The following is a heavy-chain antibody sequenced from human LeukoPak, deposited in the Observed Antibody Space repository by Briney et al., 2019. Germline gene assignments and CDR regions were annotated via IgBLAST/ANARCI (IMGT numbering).Heavy chain of an antibody. CDR1: GFTFSSYG. CDR3: ANLRYATVTTGRLDY. Sequence: GGSLRLSCAASGFTFSSYGMHWVRQAPGKGLEWVAFIRYDGSNKYYADSVKGRFTISRDNSKNTLYLQMNSLRAEDTAVYYCANLRYATVTTGRLDYWGQGTLVTVSS. CDR2: IRYDGSNK. D-gene: IGHD4-17*01. J-gene: IGHJ4*02. V-gene: IGHV3-30*02.